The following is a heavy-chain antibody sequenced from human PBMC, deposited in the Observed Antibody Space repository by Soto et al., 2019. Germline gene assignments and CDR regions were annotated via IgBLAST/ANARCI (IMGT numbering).Heavy chain of an antibody. CDR3: ARISQGTYCRGGNCYSDY. CDR2: INGDGIST. CDR1: GFTVSSYW. Sequence: EVQLVESRGDLVQPGGSLRLSCAASGFTVSSYWMHWVRQDPEKGLVWVSRINGDGISTSYADSVKGRFTISRDNAKDTLYLHMNSLGAEDTAVYYCARISQGTYCRGGNCYSDYWGQGTLVTVYS. V-gene: IGHV3-74*01. D-gene: IGHD2-15*01. J-gene: IGHJ4*02.